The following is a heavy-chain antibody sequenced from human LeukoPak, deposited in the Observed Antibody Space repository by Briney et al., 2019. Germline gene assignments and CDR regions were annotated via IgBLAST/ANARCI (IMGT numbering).Heavy chain of an antibody. CDR3: ARGRHYYESSDYYYEGDGFDV. J-gene: IGHJ3*01. D-gene: IGHD3-22*01. Sequence: ASVKVSCKASGDTFSSYYVHWVRQAPGQGLEWMGIMNPSGGSIRYAQKFQGRVTMNRDMSTSTVYMELSSLRSEDTGVYYCARGRHYYESSDYYYEGDGFDVWGQGTMVTVSS. CDR2: MNPSGGSI. V-gene: IGHV1-46*01. CDR1: GDTFSSYY.